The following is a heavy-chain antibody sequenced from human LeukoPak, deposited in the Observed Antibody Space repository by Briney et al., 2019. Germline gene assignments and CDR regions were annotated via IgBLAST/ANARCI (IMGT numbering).Heavy chain of an antibody. CDR2: ISSSSSYI. J-gene: IGHJ4*02. D-gene: IGHD4-23*01. CDR1: GFTFSSYS. V-gene: IGHV3-21*01. CDR3: ARDSISTTGVFGY. Sequence: GSLRLSCAASGFTFSSYSMNWVRQAPGKGLEWVSSISSSSSYIYYADSVKGRFTISRDNAKNSLYLQMNSLRAEDTAVYYCARDSISTTGVFGYWGQGTLVTVSS.